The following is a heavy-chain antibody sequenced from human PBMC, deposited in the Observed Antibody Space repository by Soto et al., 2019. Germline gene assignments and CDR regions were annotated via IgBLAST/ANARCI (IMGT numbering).Heavy chain of an antibody. D-gene: IGHD3-22*01. CDR1: GGSFSGYY. CDR3: ASFVRGYYDSGLDY. J-gene: IGHJ4*02. V-gene: IGHV4-34*01. Sequence: SETLSLTCAVYGGSFSGYYWSWIRQPPGKGLEWIGEINHSGSTNYNPSHKSRVTISVDTSKNQFSLKMSSVTAADTAVYYCASFVRGYYDSGLDYWGQGTLVT. CDR2: INHSGST.